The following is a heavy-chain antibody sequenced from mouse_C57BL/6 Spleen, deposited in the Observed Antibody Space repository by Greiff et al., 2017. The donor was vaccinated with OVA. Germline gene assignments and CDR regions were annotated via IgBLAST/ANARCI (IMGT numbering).Heavy chain of an antibody. CDR2: ISYDGSN. CDR1: GYSITSGYY. Sequence: DVQLQESGPGLVKPSQSLSLTCSVTGYSITSGYYWNWIRQFPGNKLEWMGYISYDGSNNYNPSLKNRISITRDTSKNQFFLKLNSVTTEDTATYYCARDGDDGYFDYWGQGTTRTVSS. J-gene: IGHJ2*01. D-gene: IGHD2-3*01. V-gene: IGHV3-6*01. CDR3: ARDGDDGYFDY.